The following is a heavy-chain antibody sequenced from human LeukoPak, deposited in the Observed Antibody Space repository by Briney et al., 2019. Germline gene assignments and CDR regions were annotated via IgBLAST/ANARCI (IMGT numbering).Heavy chain of an antibody. CDR2: INPNSGGT. CDR3: ARGRWIQLWLLGY. J-gene: IGHJ4*02. V-gene: IGHV1-2*02. Sequence: GASVKVSCKASGYTFTGYYMHWVRQAPGQGLEWMGWINPNSGGTNYAQKFQGRVTMTRDTSISTAHMELSRLRSDDTAVYYCARGRWIQLWLLGYWGQGTLVTVSS. CDR1: GYTFTGYY. D-gene: IGHD5-18*01.